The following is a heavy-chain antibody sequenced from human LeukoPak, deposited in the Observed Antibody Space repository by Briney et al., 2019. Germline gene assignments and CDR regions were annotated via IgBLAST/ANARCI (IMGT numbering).Heavy chain of an antibody. D-gene: IGHD5-12*01. CDR1: GFTFSSYW. CDR3: ARDSGYNAFDY. Sequence: GGSLRLSCAASGFTFSSYWMHWVRQAPGKGLVWVSRINSDGRSTSYADFVKGRFTISRDNAKNTLYLQMNSLRAEDTAMYYCARDSGYNAFDYWGQGTLVTVSS. J-gene: IGHJ4*02. V-gene: IGHV3-74*01. CDR2: INSDGRST.